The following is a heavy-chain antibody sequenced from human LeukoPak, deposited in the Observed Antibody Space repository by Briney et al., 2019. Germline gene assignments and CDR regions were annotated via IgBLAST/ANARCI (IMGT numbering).Heavy chain of an antibody. D-gene: IGHD2/OR15-2a*01. CDR3: ARDWAEYYFDY. CDR2: ISSSGSTI. J-gene: IGHJ4*02. CDR1: GFTFSSYE. V-gene: IGHV3-48*03. Sequence: PGGSLRLSCAASGFTFSSYEMNWVRQAPGKGLEWVSYISSSGSTIHYADSVKGRFTISRDNAKNSLYLQMNSLRAEDTAVYYCARDWAEYYFDYWGQGTLVTVSS.